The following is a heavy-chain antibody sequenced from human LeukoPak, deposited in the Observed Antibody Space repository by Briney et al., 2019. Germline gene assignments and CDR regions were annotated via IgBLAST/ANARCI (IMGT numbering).Heavy chain of an antibody. CDR1: GASISSGDYY. CDR3: ARVVVVAASNWFDP. Sequence: SQTLSPTCTVSGASISSGDYYWSWIRQPPGKGLEWIGYISYSGSAYYNPSLKSRVTISVDTSENQFSLRLSSVTAADTAVYYCARVVVVAASNWFDPWGQGTLVTVSS. V-gene: IGHV4-30-4*01. CDR2: ISYSGSA. D-gene: IGHD2-15*01. J-gene: IGHJ5*02.